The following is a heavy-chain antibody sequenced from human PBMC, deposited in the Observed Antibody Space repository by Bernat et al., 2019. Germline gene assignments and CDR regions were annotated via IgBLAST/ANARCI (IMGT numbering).Heavy chain of an antibody. D-gene: IGHD6-6*01. V-gene: IGHV4-4*02. Sequence: QVQLQESGPGLVKPSGTLSLTCAVSGGSISSSNWWSWVRQPPGKGLEWIGEIYHSGSTNYNPSLKSRVTISVDKSKNQFSLKVSSVTAADTAVYYCARGDTSSSDYYYYGMDVWGQGTTVTVSS. CDR2: IYHSGST. CDR3: ARGDTSSSDYYYYGMDV. CDR1: GGSISSSNW. J-gene: IGHJ6*02.